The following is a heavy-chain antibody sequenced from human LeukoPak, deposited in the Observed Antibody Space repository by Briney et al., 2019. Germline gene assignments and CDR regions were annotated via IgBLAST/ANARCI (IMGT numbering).Heavy chain of an antibody. Sequence: SETLSLTCTVSGGSISSYYWSWIRQPPGKGLEWIGYINYSGSTNYNPSLKRRVTISADTSKNHFSLKVSSVTAADTAVYYCARGESKRYSGYDYYVMDVWGQGTTVTVSS. CDR3: ARGESKRYSGYDYYVMDV. J-gene: IGHJ6*02. CDR1: GGSISSYY. D-gene: IGHD5-12*01. V-gene: IGHV4-59*01. CDR2: INYSGST.